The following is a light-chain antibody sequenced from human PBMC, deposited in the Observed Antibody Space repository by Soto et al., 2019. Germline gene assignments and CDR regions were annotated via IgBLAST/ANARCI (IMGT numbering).Light chain of an antibody. CDR2: EVS. Sequence: QSALTQPASVSASPGQSITISCTGTSSDVGSYNLVSWYQQHPGKAPKLIIYEVSKRPSGVSGRFSGSKSGNTASLTISGLQAEDEADYYCHSYAGSRTHDVFGTGTKVTVL. V-gene: IGLV2-23*02. CDR1: SSDVGSYNL. CDR3: HSYAGSRTHDV. J-gene: IGLJ1*01.